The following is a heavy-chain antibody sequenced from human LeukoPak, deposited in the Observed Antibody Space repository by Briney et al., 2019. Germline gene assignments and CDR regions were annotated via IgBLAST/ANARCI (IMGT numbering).Heavy chain of an antibody. J-gene: IGHJ4*02. V-gene: IGHV4-59*01. Sequence: SSETLSLTCTVSGGSISSYYWSWIRQPPGKGLEWIGYIYYSGSTNYNPSLKSRVTISVDTSKNQFSLKLSSVTAADTAVYYCARFYDSSDYLHFDYWGQGTLVTVSS. CDR1: GGSISSYY. CDR3: ARFYDSSDYLHFDY. CDR2: IYYSGST. D-gene: IGHD3-22*01.